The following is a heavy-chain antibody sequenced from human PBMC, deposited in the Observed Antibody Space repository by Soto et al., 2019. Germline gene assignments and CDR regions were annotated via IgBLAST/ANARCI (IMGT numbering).Heavy chain of an antibody. D-gene: IGHD2-15*01. CDR1: GFIFNNYA. J-gene: IGHJ4*02. CDR2: ISVDGTKE. CDR3: AREVVDWQYFDY. Sequence: QVQLVESGGGVVQPGTSLRLSCVTSGFIFNNYALYWVRQAPGKGLEWVASISVDGTKENYADSVKGRCSISRDKSKNTLYLEMNRLRGEDTAVYYGAREVVDWQYFDYWGQGTLVTVSS. V-gene: IGHV3-30-3*01.